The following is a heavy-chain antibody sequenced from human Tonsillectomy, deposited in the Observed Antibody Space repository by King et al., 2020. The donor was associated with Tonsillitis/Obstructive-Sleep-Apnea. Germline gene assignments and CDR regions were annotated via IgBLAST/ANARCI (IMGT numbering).Heavy chain of an antibody. Sequence: QLQESGPGLVKPSETLSLTCTVSGGSISSSSYYWGWIRQPPGKGLEWIGSIYYSGSTYYNPSLKSRVTISVDTSKNQFSLKLSSVTAADTAVYYCARRGAGHYDSSGTPTPFDYWGQGTLVTVSS. V-gene: IGHV4-39*01. CDR1: GGSISSSSYY. CDR2: IYYSGST. D-gene: IGHD3-22*01. J-gene: IGHJ4*02. CDR3: ARRGAGHYDSSGTPTPFDY.